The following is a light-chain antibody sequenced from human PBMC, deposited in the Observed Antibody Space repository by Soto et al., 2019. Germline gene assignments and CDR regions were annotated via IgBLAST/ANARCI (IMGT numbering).Light chain of an antibody. CDR3: AAWDDSLSGVV. CDR2: RNN. V-gene: IGLV1-47*01. J-gene: IGLJ2*01. CDR1: SSNIGSNY. Sequence: QSALTQPPSASGTPGQRVTISCSGSSSNIGSNYVYWYHQLPGTAPKLLIYRNNQRPSGVPDRFSGSKSGTSASLAISGLRSDDEADYYCAAWDDSLSGVVFGGGTQLTVL.